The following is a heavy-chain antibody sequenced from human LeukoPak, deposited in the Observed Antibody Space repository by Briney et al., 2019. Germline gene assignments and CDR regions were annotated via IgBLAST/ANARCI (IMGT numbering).Heavy chain of an antibody. V-gene: IGHV4-34*01. J-gene: IGHJ4*02. D-gene: IGHD6-13*01. CDR1: GGSFSGYY. CDR3: ARESSSWSY. CDR2: INHSGST. Sequence: PSEALSLTCAVYGGSFSGYYWSWIRQPPGKGLEWIGEINHSGSTNYNPSLKSRVTISVDTSKNQFSLKLSSVTAADTAVYYCARESSSWSYWGQGTLATVSS.